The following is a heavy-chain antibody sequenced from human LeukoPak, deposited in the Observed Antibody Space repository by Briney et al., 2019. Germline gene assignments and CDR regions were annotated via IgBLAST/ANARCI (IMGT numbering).Heavy chain of an antibody. V-gene: IGHV3-23*01. J-gene: IGHJ4*02. Sequence: GGSLRLSCGASGFTFSMYAMGWVRQAPGKGLEWVSLISCSGNSTYYADSVKGRFTISRDNSNNMLYLQMNSLRAEDTAIYYCVKVLVLVSANRYYFDYWGQGTLVTVSS. CDR3: VKVLVLVSANRYYFDY. CDR2: ISCSGNST. D-gene: IGHD2-15*01. CDR1: GFTFSMYA.